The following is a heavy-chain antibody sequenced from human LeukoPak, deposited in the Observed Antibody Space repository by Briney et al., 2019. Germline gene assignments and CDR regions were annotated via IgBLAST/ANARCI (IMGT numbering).Heavy chain of an antibody. V-gene: IGHV3-23*01. Sequence: GGSLRLSCAASGFTFSSYAMSWVRQAPGKGLEWVSAISGSGGVSTYYADSVKGRFSVSRDNSKNTLYLQMNSLRAEDTAVYYCANVGSSPVWWGQGTLVTVSS. CDR3: ANVGSSPVW. J-gene: IGHJ4*02. CDR2: ISGSGGVST. D-gene: IGHD2-15*01. CDR1: GFTFSSYA.